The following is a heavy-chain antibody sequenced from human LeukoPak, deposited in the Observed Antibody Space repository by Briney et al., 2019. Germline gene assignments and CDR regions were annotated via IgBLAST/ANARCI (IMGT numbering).Heavy chain of an antibody. CDR1: GYSISSGYY. CDR3: ARVLSYQTTLFDY. CDR2: IYHSGST. V-gene: IGHV4-38-2*02. Sequence: SETLSLTCTVSGYSISSGYYWGWIRQPPGKGLEWIGSIYHSGSTYYNPSLESRVTISVDTSKNQFSLKLSSVTAADTAVYYCARVLSYQTTLFDYWGQGTLVTVSS. D-gene: IGHD2-2*01. J-gene: IGHJ4*02.